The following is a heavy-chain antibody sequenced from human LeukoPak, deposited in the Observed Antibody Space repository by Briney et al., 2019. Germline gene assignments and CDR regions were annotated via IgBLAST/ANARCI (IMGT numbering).Heavy chain of an antibody. CDR3: ARDHTGTTFGPNRYNWFDP. D-gene: IGHD1-1*01. CDR1: GFTFSSYS. J-gene: IGHJ5*02. Sequence: GGSLRLSCAASGFTFSSYSMNWVRQAPGKGLEWVSSISSSSSYIYYADSVKGRFTISGDNAKNSLYLQMNSLRAEDTAVYYCARDHTGTTFGPNRYNWFDPWGQGTLVTVSS. CDR2: ISSSSSYI. V-gene: IGHV3-21*01.